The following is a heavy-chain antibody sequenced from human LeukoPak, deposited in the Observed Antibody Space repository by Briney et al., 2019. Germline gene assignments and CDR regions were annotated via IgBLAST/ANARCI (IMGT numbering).Heavy chain of an antibody. CDR1: GFTFSSYW. D-gene: IGHD2-15*01. V-gene: IGHV3-7*01. J-gene: IGHJ4*02. CDR3: ARQHCSGGDCYFFD. CDR2: IKEDGSEK. Sequence: GGSLRLSCAASGFTFSSYWMSWIRQAPGKGLEWVANIKEDGSEKYYVDSVRGRFTISRDNAKNSLSLQMNSLRAEDTAVYYCARQHCSGGDCYFFDWGQGTLVTVSP.